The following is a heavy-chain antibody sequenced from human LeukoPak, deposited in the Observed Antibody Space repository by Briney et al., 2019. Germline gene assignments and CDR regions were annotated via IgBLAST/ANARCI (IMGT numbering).Heavy chain of an antibody. V-gene: IGHV1-69*13. D-gene: IGHD5-18*01. J-gene: IGHJ6*03. CDR2: IIPILGTS. CDR1: GGTFSRFA. CDR3: ALVDAVMAGQYFYHMDV. Sequence: SVKVSCKASGGTFSRFAISWVRQAPGQGLEWMGGIIPILGTSDYAQRFRDRVTITADEDTTTAYMELSSLTSDDTTVYYCALVDAVMAGQYFYHMDVWGKGTTVTISS.